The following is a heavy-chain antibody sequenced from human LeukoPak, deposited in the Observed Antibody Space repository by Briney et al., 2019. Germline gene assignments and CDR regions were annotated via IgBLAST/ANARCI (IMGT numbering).Heavy chain of an antibody. CDR2: ISGSGGST. CDR3: AKLHNLNCDY. J-gene: IGHJ4*02. Sequence: PGGSLRLSCAASGFDFSTYTMNWVRQAPGKGLEWVSAISGSGGSTYYADSVKGRFTISRDNSKNTLYLQMNSLRPEDTAVYYCAKLHNLNCDYWGLGTLVTVSS. V-gene: IGHV3-23*01. D-gene: IGHD1-14*01. CDR1: GFDFSTYT.